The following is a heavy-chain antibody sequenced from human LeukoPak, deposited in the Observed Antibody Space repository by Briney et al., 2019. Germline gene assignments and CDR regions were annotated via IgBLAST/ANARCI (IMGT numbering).Heavy chain of an antibody. Sequence: ASVKVSCKASGYTFTTYYMHWVRQAPGQGLERMGFINPSGGSTSYAQKFQGRVTMTRDTSTSTVYMELSSLRSEDTAVYYCARNVGSGLDYWGQGTLVIVSS. CDR2: INPSGGST. CDR1: GYTFTTYY. D-gene: IGHD3-10*01. J-gene: IGHJ4*02. CDR3: ARNVGSGLDY. V-gene: IGHV1-46*03.